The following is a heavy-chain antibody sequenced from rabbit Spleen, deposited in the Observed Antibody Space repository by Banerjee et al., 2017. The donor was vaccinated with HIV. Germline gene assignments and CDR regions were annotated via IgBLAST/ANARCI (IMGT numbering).Heavy chain of an antibody. V-gene: IGHV1S40*01. Sequence: QSLQESGGGLVQPEGSLTLTCTASGFSFSVSSYMCWVRQAPGKGLEWIACIDAGSSDFTYFASWAKGRFTISKTSSTTVTLQMTSLTAADTATYFCARDTSSSFSSYGMDLWGPGTLVTVS. CDR3: ARDTSSSFSSYGMDL. CDR1: GFSFSVSSY. CDR2: IDAGSSDFT. J-gene: IGHJ6*01. D-gene: IGHD1-1*01.